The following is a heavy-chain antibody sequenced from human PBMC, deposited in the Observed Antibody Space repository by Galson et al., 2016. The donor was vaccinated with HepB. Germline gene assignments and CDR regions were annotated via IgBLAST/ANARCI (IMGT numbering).Heavy chain of an antibody. CDR2: IGGSGGST. CDR1: GFTFSSYA. J-gene: IGHJ4*02. Sequence: SLRLSCAASGFTFSSYAVSWVRQAPGKGLEWVSGIGGSGGSTNYADSVKGRFTISRDNSKNTLYLQMNSLRAEDTAVYYCSRDPGGDSGWFYFDSWGQGTLVTVSS. CDR3: SRDPGGDSGWFYFDS. V-gene: IGHV3-23*01. D-gene: IGHD6-19*01.